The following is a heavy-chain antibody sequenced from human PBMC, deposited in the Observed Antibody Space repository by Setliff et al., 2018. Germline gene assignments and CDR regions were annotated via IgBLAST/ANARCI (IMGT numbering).Heavy chain of an antibody. D-gene: IGHD6-13*01. V-gene: IGHV1-46*02. J-gene: IGHJ4*02. CDR3: ARAGSAAAGRKGIFDY. CDR2: INPGGGSS. Sequence: ASVKVSRKASGYSFNSYYMHWVRQAPGQGLEWMGIINPGGGSSSSTEKFQGRVTMTRDTSASTVYMEMGNLTSDDTAVYYCARAGSAAAGRKGIFDYWGQGTLVTVSS. CDR1: GYSFNSYY.